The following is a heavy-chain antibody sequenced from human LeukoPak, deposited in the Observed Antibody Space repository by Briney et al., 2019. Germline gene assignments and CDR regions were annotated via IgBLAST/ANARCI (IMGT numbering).Heavy chain of an antibody. CDR1: GGSFSGYY. D-gene: IGHD6-19*01. J-gene: IGHJ6*03. V-gene: IGHV4-34*01. CDR2: INHSGST. Sequence: SETLSLTCAVYGGSFSGYYWSWIRQPPGKGLEWIGEINHSGSTNYNPSLKSRVTISVDTSKNQFSLKLSSVTAADTAVYYCARKYSSGWHPRRYYYYMDVWGKGTTVTISS. CDR3: ARKYSSGWHPRRYYYYMDV.